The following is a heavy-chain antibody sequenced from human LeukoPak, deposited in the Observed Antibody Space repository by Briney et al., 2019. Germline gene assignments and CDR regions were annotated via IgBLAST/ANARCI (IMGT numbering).Heavy chain of an antibody. CDR2: ISSSSTYI. Sequence: RGSLRLSCAASRFTFSSYSMNWVRQAPGKGLEWVSAISSSSTYIYYADSVKGRFTISRDNAKNSLYLQMNSLRAEDTAVYYCARDRDYDSSGYYYATFDIWGQGTMVTVSS. J-gene: IGHJ3*02. CDR3: ARDRDYDSSGYYYATFDI. CDR1: RFTFSSYS. V-gene: IGHV3-21*01. D-gene: IGHD3-22*01.